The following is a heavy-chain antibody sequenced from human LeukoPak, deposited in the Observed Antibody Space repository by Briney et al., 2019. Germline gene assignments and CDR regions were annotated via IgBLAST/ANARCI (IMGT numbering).Heavy chain of an antibody. Sequence: PGGSLRLSCTASGFTFSSYGMHWVRQAPGKGLEWVAVIWYDGSNKYYADSVKGRFTISRDNSKNTLYLQMNSLRAEDTAVYYCARESWRQQLVRFFWFDPWGQGTLVTVSS. CDR3: ARESWRQQLVRFFWFDP. V-gene: IGHV3-33*01. J-gene: IGHJ5*02. CDR1: GFTFSSYG. CDR2: IWYDGSNK. D-gene: IGHD6-13*01.